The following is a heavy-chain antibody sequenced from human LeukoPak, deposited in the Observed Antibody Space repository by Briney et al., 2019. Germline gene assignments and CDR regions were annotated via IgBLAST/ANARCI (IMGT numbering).Heavy chain of an antibody. CDR3: AGSLSSSWYDYGMDV. D-gene: IGHD6-13*01. V-gene: IGHV1-8*01. Sequence: EASVKVSCKASGYTFTSYDINWVRQATGQGLEWMGWMNPNSGNTGYAQKFQGRVTMTRNTSISTAYMELSSLRSEDTAVYYCAGSLSSSWYDYGMDVWAKGPRSPSP. CDR2: MNPNSGNT. CDR1: GYTFTSYD. J-gene: IGHJ6*02.